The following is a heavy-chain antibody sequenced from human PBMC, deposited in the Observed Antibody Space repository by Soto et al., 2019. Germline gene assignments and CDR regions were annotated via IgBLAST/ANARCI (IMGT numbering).Heavy chain of an antibody. V-gene: IGHV1-18*01. CDR2: ISTYSGDT. J-gene: IGHJ5*02. CDR3: ARHHGPTTSENWFGP. CDR1: GYTFFTYD. Sequence: LVKVSCKASGYTFFTYDISWVRQAPGQGLEWMGWISTYSGDTKYAQKFQGRVTMTTDTSTTTAYLELRSLRSDDTAVYYCARHHGPTTSENWFGPWGQGTLVTVSS. D-gene: IGHD5-12*01.